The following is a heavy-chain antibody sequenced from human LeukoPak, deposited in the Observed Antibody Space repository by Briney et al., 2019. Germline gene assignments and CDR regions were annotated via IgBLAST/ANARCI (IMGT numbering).Heavy chain of an antibody. V-gene: IGHV1-2*02. J-gene: IGHJ4*02. CDR2: ITPSNGVT. CDR1: GYTFSDYI. D-gene: IGHD1-26*01. CDR3: AKEAGGFDS. Sequence: AAVKVSCKASGYTFSDYIIHWVRQAPGQGREWMGCITPSNGVTYYAQRFQGRVTVPRDTSITTAYMDLSGLTSDDTAVYYCAKEAGGFDSWGQGTLVTVSS.